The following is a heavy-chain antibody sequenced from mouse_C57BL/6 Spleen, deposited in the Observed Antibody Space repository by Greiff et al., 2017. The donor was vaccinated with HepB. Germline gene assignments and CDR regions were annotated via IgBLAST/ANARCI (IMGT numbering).Heavy chain of an antibody. CDR3: ERKAIYGGNYEFAY. Sequence: VQLQQPGAELVKPGASVKLSCKASGYTFTSYWMQWVKQRPGQGLEWIGEIDPSDSDTNYNEKFRGKATLTVDTSSSTAYMQLSSLTSEDSAVYYCERKAIYGGNYEFAYWGQGTLVTVSA. CDR2: IDPSDSDT. J-gene: IGHJ3*01. CDR1: GYTFTSYW. V-gene: IGHV1-50*01. D-gene: IGHD1-1*02.